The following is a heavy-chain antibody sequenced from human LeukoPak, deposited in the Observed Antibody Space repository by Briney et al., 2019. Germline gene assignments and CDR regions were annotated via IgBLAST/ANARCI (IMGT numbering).Heavy chain of an antibody. D-gene: IGHD4-17*01. CDR2: IYYIGST. Sequence: SETLSLTCTVSGDSISSYYWSWIRQPPGKGLEWIGYIYYIGSTNYNPSLKSRVTISLDTSKNQFSLKLSSVTAADTAVYYCARVDYGDYYRNWFDPWGQGTLVTVSS. CDR3: ARVDYGDYYRNWFDP. J-gene: IGHJ5*02. CDR1: GDSISSYY. V-gene: IGHV4-59*01.